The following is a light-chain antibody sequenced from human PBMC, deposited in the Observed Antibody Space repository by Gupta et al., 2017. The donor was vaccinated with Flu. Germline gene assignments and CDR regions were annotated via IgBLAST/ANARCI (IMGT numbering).Light chain of an antibody. J-gene: IGKJ2*01. CDR2: AAS. CDR3: QQSVSTPYT. CDR1: QTLHGY. Sequence: DIQMTQSPSSLSASVGDRVTITCRASQTLHGYLNWYQQIPGKAPNLLVSAASNLQSGVPSRFRGDGSATDFTLTITGLQPEDFATYYCQQSVSTPYTFGQGTKMQIK. V-gene: IGKV1-39*01.